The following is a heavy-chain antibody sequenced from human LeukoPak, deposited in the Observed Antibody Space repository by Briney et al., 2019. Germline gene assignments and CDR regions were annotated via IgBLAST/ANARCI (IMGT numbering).Heavy chain of an antibody. Sequence: GGSLRLSCAASGFTFSDYYMSWIRQAPGKGLEWVSYISSSGSTIYCADSVKGRFTISRDNAKNSLYLQMNSLRAEDTAVYYCARFEPGPDYGDYIDYWGQGTLVTVSS. D-gene: IGHD4-17*01. V-gene: IGHV3-11*01. CDR1: GFTFSDYY. CDR2: ISSSGSTI. J-gene: IGHJ4*02. CDR3: ARFEPGPDYGDYIDY.